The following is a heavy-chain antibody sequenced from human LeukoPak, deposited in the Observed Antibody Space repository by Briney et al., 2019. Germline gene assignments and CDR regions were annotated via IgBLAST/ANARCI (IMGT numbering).Heavy chain of an antibody. CDR3: ARVGYSGYDYDY. J-gene: IGHJ4*02. CDR1: GFTFSVAA. D-gene: IGHD5-12*01. V-gene: IGHV3-23*01. Sequence: PGGSLRLSCAASGFTFSVAAMTWVRQAPGKGLEWVSVISGSGDSTYYADSVEGRCTISRDNSKDALYLQMNSLRAEDTAVYYCARVGYSGYDYDYWGQGTLVTVSS. CDR2: ISGSGDST.